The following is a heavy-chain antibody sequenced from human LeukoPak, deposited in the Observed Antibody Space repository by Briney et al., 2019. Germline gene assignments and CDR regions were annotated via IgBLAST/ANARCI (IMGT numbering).Heavy chain of an antibody. D-gene: IGHD3-9*01. CDR1: GGTFSSYA. CDR2: IIPIFGTA. CDR3: ARGGHQRYFDWLSDY. Sequence: SVKVSCKASGGTFSSYAISWVRQALGQGLEWMGGIIPIFGTANYAQKFQGRVTITADESTSTAYMELSSLRSEDTAVYYCARGGHQRYFDWLSDYWGQGTLVTVSS. V-gene: IGHV1-69*13. J-gene: IGHJ4*02.